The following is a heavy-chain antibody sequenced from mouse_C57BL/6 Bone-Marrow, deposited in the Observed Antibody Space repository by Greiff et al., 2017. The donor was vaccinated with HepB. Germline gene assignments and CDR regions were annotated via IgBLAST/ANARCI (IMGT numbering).Heavy chain of an antibody. CDR3: ARSFSHYAMDY. J-gene: IGHJ4*01. CDR1: GYSFTGYY. Sequence: EVQLQQSGPELVKPGASVKISCKASGYSFTGYYMNWVKQSPEKSLEWIGEINPSTGGTTYNQKFKAKATLTVDKSSSTAYMQLKSLTSEDSAVYYCARSFSHYAMDYWGQGSSVTVSS. CDR2: INPSTGGT. V-gene: IGHV1-42*01.